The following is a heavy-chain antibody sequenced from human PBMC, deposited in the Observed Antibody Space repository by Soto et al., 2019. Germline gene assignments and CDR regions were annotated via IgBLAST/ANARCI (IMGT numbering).Heavy chain of an antibody. CDR2: IYHSGST. CDR3: ARDISGGRHFDD. V-gene: IGHV4-4*01. J-gene: IGHJ4*02. CDR1: GGSISSSNW. Sequence: QVQLQESGPGLVKPSGTLSLTCAVSGGSISSSNWWSWVRQPPGKGLEWIGEIYHSGSTNYNPSRKRRVAISVDKSKNQASRKLSSVTAADTAEYCCARDISGGRHFDDWGPGTLVAVSS. D-gene: IGHD2-15*01.